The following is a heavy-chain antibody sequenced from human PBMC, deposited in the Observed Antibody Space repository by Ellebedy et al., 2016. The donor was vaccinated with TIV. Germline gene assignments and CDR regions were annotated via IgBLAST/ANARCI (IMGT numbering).Heavy chain of an antibody. Sequence: GGSLRLSCVASGFSFRSYWMSWVRQAPGKGLEWVANIYQDGSTKYYVDSVKGRFTISRDNAKNSLFLQMNSPRVEDTAVYYCARRGSYGDYAVQVNSWFDRWGRGTLVSVSS. V-gene: IGHV3-7*01. J-gene: IGHJ5*02. CDR1: GFSFRSYW. D-gene: IGHD3-16*01. CDR3: ARRGSYGDYAVQVNSWFDR. CDR2: IYQDGSTK.